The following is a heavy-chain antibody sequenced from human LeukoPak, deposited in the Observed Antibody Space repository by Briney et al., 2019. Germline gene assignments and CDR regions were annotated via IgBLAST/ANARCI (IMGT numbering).Heavy chain of an antibody. CDR3: ATHRGLRYFDY. Sequence: SETLSLTCTVSGGSISSSSYYWGWIRQPPGKGLEWIGSLSYSGSTYYDPSLKSRVTISVDTSKNQVSLKLSYVAAADTAVYYCATHRGLRYFDYWGQATLVTVSS. D-gene: IGHD3/OR15-3a*01. J-gene: IGHJ4*02. CDR1: GGSISSSSYY. V-gene: IGHV4-39*01. CDR2: LSYSGST.